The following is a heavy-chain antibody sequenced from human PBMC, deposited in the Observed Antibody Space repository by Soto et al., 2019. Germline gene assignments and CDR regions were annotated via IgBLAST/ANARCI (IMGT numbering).Heavy chain of an antibody. CDR2: VSASGTT. Sequence: SETLSLTCTVSGFSVRDSYWTWIRQPPGKGLEWIGYVSASGTTKYSSSLKSRVTMSVDTSKNQFSLKVNSVTTADTAIYYCARVGHLNVYYASDYWGQGVLVTVSS. CDR1: GFSVRDSY. D-gene: IGHD1-26*01. J-gene: IGHJ4*02. V-gene: IGHV4-59*02. CDR3: ARVGHLNVYYASDY.